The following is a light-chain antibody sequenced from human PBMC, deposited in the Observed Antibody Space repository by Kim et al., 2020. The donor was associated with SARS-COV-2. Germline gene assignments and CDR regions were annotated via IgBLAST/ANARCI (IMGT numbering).Light chain of an antibody. Sequence: VTAGKTATLTCSGHKLGDQYAFRYQQRPGPSPVLIIYKDSGRPSGIPERFSGSNSANTATLTISGTQAMDEADYYCQAWHIGTVVFGGGTQLTVL. CDR2: KDS. V-gene: IGLV3-1*01. CDR1: KLGDQY. J-gene: IGLJ2*01. CDR3: QAWHIGTVV.